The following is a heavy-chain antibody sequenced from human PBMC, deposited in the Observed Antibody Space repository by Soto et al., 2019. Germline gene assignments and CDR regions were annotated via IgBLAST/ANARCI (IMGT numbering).Heavy chain of an antibody. CDR1: GGSISSDTYC. CDR2: IKYNGHT. CDR3: ARKRAWYGEWAFDI. V-gene: IGHV4-39*01. J-gene: IGHJ3*02. Sequence: QLQVQESGPGLVKASETLSLTCSVSGGSISSDTYCWVWVRQPPGKGLEWIGSIKYNGHTYYNPSPKSRVAMSVATSKNQFSLHLTSVTAADTAVYSCARKRAWYGEWAFDIWGQGTRVTVSS. D-gene: IGHD3-10*01.